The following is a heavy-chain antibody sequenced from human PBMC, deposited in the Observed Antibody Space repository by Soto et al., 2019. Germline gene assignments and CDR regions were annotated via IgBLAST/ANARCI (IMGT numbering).Heavy chain of an antibody. Sequence: EVQLLESGGGLVQPGGSLRLSCAASGFTFRSHAMSWVRQAPGKGLEWVSAISGRGGSTYYADSVKGRFTISRDNSKNTLYLQMNSLRAEDTAVYYCARHFDSGGYVIEYWGQGTLVTVSS. CDR3: ARHFDSGGYVIEY. J-gene: IGHJ4*02. CDR1: GFTFRSHA. D-gene: IGHD3-22*01. CDR2: ISGRGGST. V-gene: IGHV3-23*01.